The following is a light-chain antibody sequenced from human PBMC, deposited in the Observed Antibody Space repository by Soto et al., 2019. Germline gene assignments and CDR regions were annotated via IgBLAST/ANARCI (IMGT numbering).Light chain of an antibody. Sequence: EIVLTQSPGTLSLSPGARATLSCRASQSVSSSYLAWYQQKPGQAPRLLIYGASSRATGIPDRFSGSGSGTDFTLTIRRLEPEDFAVYYCQQYNNWPPNTFGGGTKVEIK. CDR3: QQYNNWPPNT. CDR1: QSVSSSY. CDR2: GAS. V-gene: IGKV3-20*01. J-gene: IGKJ4*01.